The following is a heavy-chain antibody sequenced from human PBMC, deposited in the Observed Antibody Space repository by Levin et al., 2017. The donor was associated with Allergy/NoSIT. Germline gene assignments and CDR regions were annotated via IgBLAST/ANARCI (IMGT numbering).Heavy chain of an antibody. CDR3: ARHRGVVVEVDP. D-gene: IGHD2-2*01. CDR2: IYYSGST. Sequence: SQTLSLTCTVSGGSISSSSYYWGWIRQPPGKGLEWIGSIYYSGSTYYNPSLKSRVTISVDTSKNQFSLKLSSVTAADTAVYYCARHRGVVVEVDPWGQGTLVTVSS. J-gene: IGHJ5*02. V-gene: IGHV4-39*01. CDR1: GGSISSSSYY.